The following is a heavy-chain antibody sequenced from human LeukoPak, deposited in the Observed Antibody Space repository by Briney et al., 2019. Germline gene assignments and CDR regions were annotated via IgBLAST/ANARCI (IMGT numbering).Heavy chain of an antibody. D-gene: IGHD1-26*01. CDR1: GFTFDDYA. CDR3: AKDLAAVGNAFDI. V-gene: IGHV3-9*01. CDR2: ISWNSRSI. Sequence: SLRLSCAASGFTFDDYAMHWVRQAPGKGLEWVSGISWNSRSIGYADSVKGRFTISRDNAKNSLYLQMNSLRAEDTAFYYCAKDLAAVGNAFDIWGQGTMVTVSS. J-gene: IGHJ3*02.